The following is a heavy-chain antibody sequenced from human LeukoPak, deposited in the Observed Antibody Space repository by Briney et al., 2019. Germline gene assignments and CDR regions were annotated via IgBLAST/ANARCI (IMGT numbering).Heavy chain of an antibody. CDR1: GYTFTSYA. CDR2: INAGNDNT. CDR3: ARDLGYCTGGTCYPNWFDP. D-gene: IGHD2-15*01. J-gene: IGHJ5*02. V-gene: IGHV1-3*01. Sequence: ASVTVSCKASGYTFTSYAMHWVRPPPGQRLEWMGWINAGNDNTKYSPKFQSRRTITRDTSSSTAYMELSSLRSEDTAVYYCARDLGYCTGGTCYPNWFDPWGQGTLVTVSS.